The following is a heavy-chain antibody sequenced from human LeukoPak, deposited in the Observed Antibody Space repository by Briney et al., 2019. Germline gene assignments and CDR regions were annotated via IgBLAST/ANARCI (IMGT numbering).Heavy chain of an antibody. CDR1: GFTFTSYW. D-gene: IGHD2/OR15-2a*01. J-gene: IGHJ4*02. CDR3: VKDNSWVLFSDH. CDR2: ISDSGDNT. V-gene: IGHV3-23*01. Sequence: GSLRLSCAASGFTFTSYWMHWVRQAPGRGLEWVSFISDSGDNTYYADSVKGRFTISRDNSKNTLYLQMNSLRAEDTAVYYCVKDNSWVLFSDHWGQGALVTVSS.